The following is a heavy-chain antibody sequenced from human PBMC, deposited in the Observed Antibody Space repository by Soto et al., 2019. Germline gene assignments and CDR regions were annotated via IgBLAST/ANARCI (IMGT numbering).Heavy chain of an antibody. D-gene: IGHD4-4*01. CDR1: GFTFSDYY. J-gene: IGHJ6*02. V-gene: IGHV3-11*06. CDR2: ISSISTYA. CDR3: ARLADCSNNICSYGMDV. Sequence: QVQLVESGGGLVKPGGSLRLSCAASGFTFSDYYMSWVRQAPGKGLEWVSYISSISTYANYADTVKGRFTISRDNAKNTLDLQMHSLRDDDTALYYCARLADCSNNICSYGMDVWGQVTTVT.